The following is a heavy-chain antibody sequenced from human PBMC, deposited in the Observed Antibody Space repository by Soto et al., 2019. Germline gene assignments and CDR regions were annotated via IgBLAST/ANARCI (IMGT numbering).Heavy chain of an antibody. Sequence: QLQLQESGPGLVKPSETLSLTCTVSGGSISSSSYYWGWIRQPPGKGLEWIGSIYYSGSTYYNPSLKSRVNISVDTSKTQCSLKLSSVTAADTAVYYCARLLSVVGATTIVPRDYWGQATLVTVSS. CDR3: ARLLSVVGATTIVPRDY. CDR2: IYYSGST. D-gene: IGHD1-26*01. J-gene: IGHJ4*02. CDR1: GGSISSSSYY. V-gene: IGHV4-39*01.